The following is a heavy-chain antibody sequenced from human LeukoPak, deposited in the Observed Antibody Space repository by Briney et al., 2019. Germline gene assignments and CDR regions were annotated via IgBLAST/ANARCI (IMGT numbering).Heavy chain of an antibody. CDR2: IKSKTDGGTT. J-gene: IGHJ4*02. Sequence: PGGSLRLSCAASGFTFSNAWMSWVRQAPGKGLEWVGRIKSKTDGGTTDYAEPVKGRFTISRDDSKKTLYLQTNSLKTEDTALYYCAAVSVDYGDSSFDFWGQGTLVTVSS. CDR1: GFTFSNAW. CDR3: AAVSVDYGDSSFDF. V-gene: IGHV3-15*01. D-gene: IGHD4-17*01.